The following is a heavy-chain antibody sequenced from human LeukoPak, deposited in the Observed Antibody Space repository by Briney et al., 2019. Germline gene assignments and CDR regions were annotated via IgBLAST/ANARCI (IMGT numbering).Heavy chain of an antibody. D-gene: IGHD5-12*01. CDR2: ITSISRTI. V-gene: IGHV3-48*01. CDR3: VRDSFYTGYDRGFGY. J-gene: IGHJ4*02. CDR1: GFTFSTYS. Sequence: GGSLRLSCAASGFTFSTYSMNWVRQAPGKGLEWVSFITSISRTIYYADSVKDRFTISRDKSTKTLYLQMGSLRVEDMGVYYCVRDSFYTGYDRGFGYWGQGTLVTVS.